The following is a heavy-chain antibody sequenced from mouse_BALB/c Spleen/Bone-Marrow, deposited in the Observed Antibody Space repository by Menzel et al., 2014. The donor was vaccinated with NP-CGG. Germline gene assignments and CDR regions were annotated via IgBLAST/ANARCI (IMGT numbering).Heavy chain of an antibody. D-gene: IGHD2-10*01. CDR1: GYTFTSYW. Sequence: QVHVKQSGAELVKPGASVKFSCKASGYTFTSYWMHGVKQSPGQGLEWIGEINPSNGRTNYNEKFKSKATLTVDKSSSTAYMQLSSLTSEDSAVYHCPRAYRSQRGSDWLVYWGPGTLVSV. CDR3: PRAYRSQRGSDWLVY. J-gene: IGHJ3*01. V-gene: IGHV1S81*02. CDR2: INPSNGRT.